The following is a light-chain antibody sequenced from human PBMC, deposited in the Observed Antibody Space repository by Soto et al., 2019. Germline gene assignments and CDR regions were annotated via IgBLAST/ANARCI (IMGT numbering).Light chain of an antibody. CDR2: KAS. Sequence: DIQXTQSPXTLSASVGDRVTITCRASQSISSWLAWYQQKPGKAPKLLIYKASSLESGVPSRFSGSGSGTEFTLTISSLQPDDFATYYCQQYNSYWTFGQGTKVEIK. CDR3: QQYNSYWT. CDR1: QSISSW. J-gene: IGKJ1*01. V-gene: IGKV1-5*03.